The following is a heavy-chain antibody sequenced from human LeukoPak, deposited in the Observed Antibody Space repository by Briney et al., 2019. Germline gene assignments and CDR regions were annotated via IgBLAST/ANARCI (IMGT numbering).Heavy chain of an antibody. CDR3: ARQDSSGWYEGALFDY. J-gene: IGHJ4*02. D-gene: IGHD6-19*01. Sequence: SETLSLTCTVSGGSISSYYWSWIRQPAGKGLEWIGRIYTSGSTNYNPSLKSRVTMSVDTSKNQFSLKLSSVTAADTAVHYCARQDSSGWYEGALFDYWGQGTLVTVSA. V-gene: IGHV4-4*07. CDR2: IYTSGST. CDR1: GGSISSYY.